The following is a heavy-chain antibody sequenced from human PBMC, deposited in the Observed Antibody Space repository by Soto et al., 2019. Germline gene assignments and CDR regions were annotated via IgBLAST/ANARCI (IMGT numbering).Heavy chain of an antibody. CDR1: GDSVSSKSVA. Sequence: QTLSLTCVISGDSVSSKSVAWNWIRQSPSRGLEWLGRTYYRSTWYNDYASSVKSRIIINPDTSKNQFSLQLNSVSPEDTAVYFCARDDYYYFDYWGLGTLVTVSS. V-gene: IGHV6-1*01. CDR2: TYYRSTWYN. CDR3: ARDDYYYFDY. J-gene: IGHJ4*02. D-gene: IGHD4-17*01.